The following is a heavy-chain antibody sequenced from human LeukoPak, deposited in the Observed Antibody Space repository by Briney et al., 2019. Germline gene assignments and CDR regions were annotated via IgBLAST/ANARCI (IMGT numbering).Heavy chain of an antibody. CDR1: GYTFTSYD. Sequence: ASVKVSCKASGYTFTSYDINWVRQATGQGLEWMGWMNPNSGNTGCAQKFQGRVTMTRNTSISTAYMELSSLRSEDTAVYYCARGGPPYNWFDPWGQGTLVTVSS. J-gene: IGHJ5*02. CDR3: ARGGPPYNWFDP. V-gene: IGHV1-8*01. CDR2: MNPNSGNT.